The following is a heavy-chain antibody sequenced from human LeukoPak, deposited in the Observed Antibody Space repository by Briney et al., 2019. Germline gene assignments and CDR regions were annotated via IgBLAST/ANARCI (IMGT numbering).Heavy chain of an antibody. CDR1: GFTFSSYA. CDR2: ISGSGGST. J-gene: IGHJ4*02. CDR3: AKDHADTIGNY. V-gene: IGHV3-23*01. D-gene: IGHD3-3*01. Sequence: GGSLRLSCADSGFTFSSYAMSWVRQAPGKGLEWVSAISGSGGSTYYADSVKGRFTISRDNSKNTLYLQMNSLRAEDTAVYYCAKDHADTIGNYWGQGTLVTVSS.